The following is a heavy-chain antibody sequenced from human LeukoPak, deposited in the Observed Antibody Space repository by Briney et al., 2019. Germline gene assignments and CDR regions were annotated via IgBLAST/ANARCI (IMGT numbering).Heavy chain of an antibody. CDR2: IKSDGSST. D-gene: IGHD1-26*01. CDR3: ARVGASTGAFDI. J-gene: IGHJ3*02. V-gene: IGHV3-74*01. Sequence: LSGGSLRLSCAASGFTFSNYWMHWVRQAPGKGLVWVSRIKSDGSSTTYADSVKGRFTISRDNAKNTLYLQMNSLRAEDTAVYYCARVGASTGAFDIWGQGTMVIVSS. CDR1: GFTFSNYW.